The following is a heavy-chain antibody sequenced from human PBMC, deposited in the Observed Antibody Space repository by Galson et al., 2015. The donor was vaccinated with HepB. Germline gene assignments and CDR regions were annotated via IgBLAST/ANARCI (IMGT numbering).Heavy chain of an antibody. CDR1: GGSISSGGYS. Sequence: TLSLTCAVSGGSISSGGYSWSWIRQPPGKGLEWIGYIYHSGSTYYNPSLKSRVTISVDRSKNQFSLKLSSVTAADTAVYYCARRAGLGGYTYYFDYWGQGTLVTVSP. CDR3: ARRAGLGGYTYYFDY. CDR2: IYHSGST. J-gene: IGHJ4*02. V-gene: IGHV4-30-2*01. D-gene: IGHD3/OR15-3a*01.